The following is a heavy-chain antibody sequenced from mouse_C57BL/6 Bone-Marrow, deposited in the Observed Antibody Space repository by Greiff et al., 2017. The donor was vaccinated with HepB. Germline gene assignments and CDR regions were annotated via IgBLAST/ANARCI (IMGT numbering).Heavy chain of an antibody. Sequence: EVKLMESGGDLVKPGGSLKLSCAASGFTFSSYGMSWVRQTPDKRLEWVATISSGGSYTYYPDSVKGRFTISRDNAKNTQYLQMSSLKSEDTAMYYCARGGYYPWYFDVWGTGTTVTVSS. J-gene: IGHJ1*03. V-gene: IGHV5-6*01. CDR1: GFTFSSYG. CDR3: ARGGYYPWYFDV. D-gene: IGHD2-3*01. CDR2: ISSGGSYT.